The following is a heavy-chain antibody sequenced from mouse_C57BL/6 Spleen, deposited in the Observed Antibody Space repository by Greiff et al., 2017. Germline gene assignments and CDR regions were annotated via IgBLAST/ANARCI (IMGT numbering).Heavy chain of an antibody. J-gene: IGHJ3*01. CDR1: GYTFTSYW. D-gene: IGHD2-4*01. CDR3: ASRDYDYEFAY. Sequence: QVQLKQPGAELVKPGASVKLSCKASGYTFTSYWMHWVKQRPGQGLEWIGMIHPNSGSTNYNEKFKSKATLTVDKSSSTAYMQLSSLTSEDSAVYYCASRDYDYEFAYWGQGTLVTVSA. CDR2: IHPNSGST. V-gene: IGHV1-64*01.